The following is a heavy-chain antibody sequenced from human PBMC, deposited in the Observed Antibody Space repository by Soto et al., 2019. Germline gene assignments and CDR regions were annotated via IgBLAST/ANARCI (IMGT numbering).Heavy chain of an antibody. Sequence: QVQLVQSGAEVKKPGASVKVSCKASGYTFTNYDINWVRQANGQGLEWMEWMNPNSGNTGNAQKLQGRVTMTRNTPTSTASMELSSLRSEDTAVYYYARGPMSCTSSSCPYFFDYWAQGTLVTVSS. V-gene: IGHV1-8*01. J-gene: IGHJ4*02. CDR2: MNPNSGNT. CDR1: GYTFTNYD. D-gene: IGHD2-2*01. CDR3: ARGPMSCTSSSCPYFFDY.